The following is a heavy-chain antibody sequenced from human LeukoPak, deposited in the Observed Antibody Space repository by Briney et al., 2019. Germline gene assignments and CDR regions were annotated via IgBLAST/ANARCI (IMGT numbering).Heavy chain of an antibody. V-gene: IGHV1-69*13. J-gene: IGHJ4*02. CDR1: GGTFSSYA. CDR2: IIPIFGTA. D-gene: IGHD6-19*01. CDR3: AREDKFSSGWSSGYFDY. Sequence: SVKVSCKASGGTFSSYAISWVRQAPGQGLEWMGGIIPIFGTANYAQKFQGRVTITADESTSTAYMELSSLRSEDTAVYYCAREDKFSSGWSSGYFDYWGQGTLVTVSS.